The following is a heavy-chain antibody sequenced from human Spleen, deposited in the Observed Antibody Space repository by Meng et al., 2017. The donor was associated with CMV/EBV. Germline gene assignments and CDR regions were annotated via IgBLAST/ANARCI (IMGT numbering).Heavy chain of an antibody. CDR1: GFTVSNNY. CDR3: ARESAAGPYYDFWSGYYYFDS. Sequence: GESLKISCAASGFTVSNNYMSWVRQVPGKGLEWVSLLYSGGSTYYADSVKGRFTISRDRSKNALYLQMNSLRAEDTAVYYCARESAAGPYYDFWSGYYYFDSWGQGTLVTVSS. CDR2: LYSGGST. V-gene: IGHV3-66*01. J-gene: IGHJ4*02. D-gene: IGHD3-3*01.